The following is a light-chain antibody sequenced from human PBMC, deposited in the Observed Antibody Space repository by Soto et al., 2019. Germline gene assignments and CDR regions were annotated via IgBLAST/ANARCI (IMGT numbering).Light chain of an antibody. Sequence: QSVLTQPPSASGSPGQSGTISFTGTKSDIGVYDFVSWYQHHPGKAPRLIIYEVVQRPSGVPDRFSGSKSGNTASLTVSGLQAAYEADYFCKSYAGSNTYVFGSGTQLTVL. CDR3: KSYAGSNTYV. CDR1: KSDIGVYDF. V-gene: IGLV2-8*01. J-gene: IGLJ6*01. CDR2: EVV.